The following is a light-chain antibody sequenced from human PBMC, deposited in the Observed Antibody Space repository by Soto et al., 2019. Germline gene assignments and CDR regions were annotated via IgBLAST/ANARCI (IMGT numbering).Light chain of an antibody. J-gene: IGLJ2*01. V-gene: IGLV2-14*01. CDR2: DVS. CDR3: SSYTSSNTYVV. Sequence: QSVLTQPASVSGSPGQSITISCTGTSSDVGGYDYVSWYRQDPDKAPQLLISDVSSRPSGVSNRFSGYKSGNTASLTISGFQAEDEDDYYCSSYTSSNTYVVFGRGTKVTVL. CDR1: SSDVGGYDY.